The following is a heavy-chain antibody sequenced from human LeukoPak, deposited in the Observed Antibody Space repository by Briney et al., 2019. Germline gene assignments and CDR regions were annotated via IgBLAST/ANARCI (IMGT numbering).Heavy chain of an antibody. V-gene: IGHV1-69*13. D-gene: IGHD4-17*01. CDR3: ARESDYGYYYYMDV. Sequence: GASMKVSCKASGGTFSSYAISWVRQAPGQGLEWMGGIIPIFGTTKYAQRFQGRVTITADESTSTAYMELSSLRTEDTAVYYCARESDYGYYYYMDVWGKGTTVTISS. CDR1: GGTFSSYA. CDR2: IIPIFGTT. J-gene: IGHJ6*03.